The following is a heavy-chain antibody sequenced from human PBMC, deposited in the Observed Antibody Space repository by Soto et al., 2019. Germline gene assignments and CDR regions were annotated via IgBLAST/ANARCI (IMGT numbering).Heavy chain of an antibody. Sequence: EVQLVESGGGLVKPGGSLRLSCAASGFTFSSYSMNWFRQAPGKGLEWVSSISSSSSYIYYADSVKGRFTISRDNAKNSLYLQMNSLRAEDTAVYYCARDGDYVWGSYRWSDAFDIWGQGTMVTVSS. D-gene: IGHD3-16*02. J-gene: IGHJ3*02. CDR3: ARDGDYVWGSYRWSDAFDI. V-gene: IGHV3-21*01. CDR1: GFTFSSYS. CDR2: ISSSSSYI.